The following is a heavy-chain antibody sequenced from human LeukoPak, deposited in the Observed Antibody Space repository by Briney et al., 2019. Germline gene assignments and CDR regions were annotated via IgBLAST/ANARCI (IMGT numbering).Heavy chain of an antibody. V-gene: IGHV4-61*01. CDR3: ARFPYSGISHYFDY. J-gene: IGHJ4*02. CDR1: GFSVTTDSYC. CDR2: DYCGGNT. D-gene: IGHD1-26*01. Sequence: PSETLSLTCTVSGFSVTTDSYCWGWIRRPPGKGLEWIGYDYCGGNTNYDPSLKRRVTISVDTSKNQFSLTLTSVTAADTAVYFCARFPYSGISHYFDYWGQGTPVTVSS.